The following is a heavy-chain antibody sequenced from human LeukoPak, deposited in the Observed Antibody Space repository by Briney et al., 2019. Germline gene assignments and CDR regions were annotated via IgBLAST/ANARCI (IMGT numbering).Heavy chain of an antibody. D-gene: IGHD5-24*01. V-gene: IGHV3-21*01. CDR2: ISSASGYI. CDR1: GFTFSTYA. Sequence: PGGSLRLSCAASGFTFSTYALNWVRQAPGKGLEWVSSISSASGYIYYADSLKGRFTISRDNAKNSLYLQMNSLRAEDTAVYYCARVGAYNSVDYWGQGTLVTASS. J-gene: IGHJ4*02. CDR3: ARVGAYNSVDY.